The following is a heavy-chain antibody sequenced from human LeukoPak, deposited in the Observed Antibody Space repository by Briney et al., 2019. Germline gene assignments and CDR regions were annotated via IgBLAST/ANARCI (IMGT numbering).Heavy chain of an antibody. V-gene: IGHV3-30*18. CDR2: ISYDGSNK. Sequence: GGSLRLSCAASGFTFSSYGMHWVRQAPGKGLEWVAVISYDGSNKYYADSVKGRFTISRDNSKNMLYLQMNSLRVEDTAVYYCAKDLSSSSWYVGNFDYWGQGTLVTVSS. CDR1: GFTFSSYG. D-gene: IGHD6-13*01. J-gene: IGHJ4*02. CDR3: AKDLSSSSWYVGNFDY.